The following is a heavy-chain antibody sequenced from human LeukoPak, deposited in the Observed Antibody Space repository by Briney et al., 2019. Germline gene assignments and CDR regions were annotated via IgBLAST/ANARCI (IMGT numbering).Heavy chain of an antibody. Sequence: GGSLRLSCAASGFTFRSDWMHWVRQGPGKGLVWVSRINSDGSRTTYAESVKGRFTISRDNAKNTLYLQMNSLRAEDTAVYYCAREQGYYSVPGYWGQGTLVTVSS. V-gene: IGHV3-74*01. J-gene: IGHJ4*02. CDR3: AREQGYYSVPGY. CDR1: GFTFRSDW. CDR2: INSDGSRT. D-gene: IGHD3-22*01.